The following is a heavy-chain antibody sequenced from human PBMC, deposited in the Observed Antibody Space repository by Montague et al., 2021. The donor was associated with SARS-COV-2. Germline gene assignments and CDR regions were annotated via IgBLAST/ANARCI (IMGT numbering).Heavy chain of an antibody. CDR2: INRSGSTT. V-gene: IGHV3-23*01. CDR3: ATDPGAFDI. J-gene: IGHJ3*02. CDR1: GFTFINYA. Sequence: SLRLSCAASGFTFINYAMTWVRQAPGKGLEWVSVINRSGSTTYYTDSVKGRFTISRDNSKNTLYLQMNSLRGADTAVYYCATDPGAFDIWGQGTMVTVSS.